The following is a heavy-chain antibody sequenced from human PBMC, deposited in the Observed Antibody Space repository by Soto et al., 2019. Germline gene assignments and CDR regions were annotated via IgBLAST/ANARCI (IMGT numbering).Heavy chain of an antibody. Sequence: ADSLKISCKCSGYSFTSYWIGWVRQMPGKGLEWMGIIYPGDSDTRYSPSFQGQVTISADKSISTAYLQWSSLKASETAMYYCARRGGSYSSGWYDYYYGMDVWVQGTTVT. J-gene: IGHJ6*02. CDR3: ARRGGSYSSGWYDYYYGMDV. CDR2: IYPGDSDT. D-gene: IGHD6-19*01. CDR1: GYSFTSYW. V-gene: IGHV5-51*01.